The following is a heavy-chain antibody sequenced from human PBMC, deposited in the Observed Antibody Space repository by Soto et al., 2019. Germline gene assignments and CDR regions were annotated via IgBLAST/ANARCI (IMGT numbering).Heavy chain of an antibody. Sequence: PGGSLRLSCAASGFTFSSYSMNWVRQAPGKWLEWVSSISSSSSYIYYADSVKGRFTISRDNAKNSLYLQMNSLRAEDTAVYYCARDPSIAVAGTVYYYGMDVWGQGTTVTVSS. CDR1: GFTFSSYS. V-gene: IGHV3-21*01. CDR3: ARDPSIAVAGTVYYYGMDV. D-gene: IGHD6-19*01. CDR2: ISSSSSYI. J-gene: IGHJ6*02.